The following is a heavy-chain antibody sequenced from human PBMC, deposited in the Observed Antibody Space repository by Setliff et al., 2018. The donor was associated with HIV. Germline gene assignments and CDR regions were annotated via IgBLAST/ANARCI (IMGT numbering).Heavy chain of an antibody. D-gene: IGHD2-15*01. Sequence: PGGSLRLSCAASGFTFSNYWMSWVRQAPGKGLEWVANIKQDGSEKYYVDSVKGRFTISRDNAKNSLYLQMNSLRAEDTAVYYCASDATRGGDMDVWAKGTTFTVSS. V-gene: IGHV3-7*01. CDR1: GFTFSNYW. J-gene: IGHJ6*03. CDR2: IKQDGSEK. CDR3: ASDATRGGDMDV.